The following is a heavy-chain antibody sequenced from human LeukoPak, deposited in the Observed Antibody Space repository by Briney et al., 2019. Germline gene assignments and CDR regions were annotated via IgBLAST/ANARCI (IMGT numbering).Heavy chain of an antibody. CDR3: ARGYCSGGSCYSYYYYSYMDV. CDR1: GGSISSSNW. CDR2: IYHSGST. Sequence: SETLSLTCTVSGGSISSSNWWSWVRQPPGKGLEWIGEIYHSGSTYYNPSLKSRVTISVDTSKNQFSLKLSSVTAADTAVYYCARGYCSGGSCYSYYYYSYMDVWGKGTTVTVSS. V-gene: IGHV4-4*02. D-gene: IGHD2-15*01. J-gene: IGHJ6*03.